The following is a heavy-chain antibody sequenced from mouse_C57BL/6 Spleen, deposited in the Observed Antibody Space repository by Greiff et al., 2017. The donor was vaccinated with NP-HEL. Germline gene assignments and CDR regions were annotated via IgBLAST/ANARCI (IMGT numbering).Heavy chain of an antibody. V-gene: IGHV1-15*01. D-gene: IGHD3-2*02. CDR2: IDPETGGT. CDR3: TRGKTAQATFAY. J-gene: IGHJ3*01. CDR1: GYTFTDYE. Sequence: QVQLQQSGAELVRPGASVTLSCKASGYTFTDYEMHWVKQTPVHGLEWIGAIDPETGGTAYNQKFKGKAILTADKSSSTAYMELRSLTSVDSAVYYCTRGKTAQATFAYWGQGTLVTVSA.